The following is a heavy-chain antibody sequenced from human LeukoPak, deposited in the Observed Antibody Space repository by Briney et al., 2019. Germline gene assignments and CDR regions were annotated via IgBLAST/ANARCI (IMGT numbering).Heavy chain of an antibody. CDR2: INHSGST. D-gene: IGHD5-18*01. CDR1: GGSFSGYY. J-gene: IGHJ4*02. Sequence: SETLSLTCAVYGGSFSGYYWSWIRQPPGKGLEWIGEINHSGSTNYNPSLKSRVTISVDTSKNQFSLKLSSVTAADTAVYYCARYRGYSFMYYFDYWGQGTLVTVSS. CDR3: ARYRGYSFMYYFDY. V-gene: IGHV4-34*01.